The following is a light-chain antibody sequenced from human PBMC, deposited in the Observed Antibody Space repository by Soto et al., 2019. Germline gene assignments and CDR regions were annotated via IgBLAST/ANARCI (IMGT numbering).Light chain of an antibody. CDR3: QQYNNWPPWT. J-gene: IGKJ1*01. CDR1: QSVSDK. Sequence: EIVMTQSPATVSVSPGERATLSCRASQSVSDKLAWYQQKPGQAPRLLIYHASARATGIPARFSGSGSGTEFTLTISGPQSEDFAVYYCQQYNNWPPWTFGQGTKVEIK. CDR2: HAS. V-gene: IGKV3-15*01.